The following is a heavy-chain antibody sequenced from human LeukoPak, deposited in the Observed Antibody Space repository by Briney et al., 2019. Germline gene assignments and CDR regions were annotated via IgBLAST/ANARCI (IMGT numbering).Heavy chain of an antibody. CDR3: ARDSGSGRGNYYYGMDV. V-gene: IGHV3-21*01. J-gene: IGHJ6*02. D-gene: IGHD3-10*01. CDR1: GFTFSSYS. Sequence: GGSLRLSCAASGFTFSSYSMNWVRQAPGKGLEWVSSIGSSSGSIYYADSVKGRFTISRDNAENSLYLQMSSLRAEDTAVYYCARDSGSGRGNYYYGMDVWGQGTTVTVSS. CDR2: IGSSSGSI.